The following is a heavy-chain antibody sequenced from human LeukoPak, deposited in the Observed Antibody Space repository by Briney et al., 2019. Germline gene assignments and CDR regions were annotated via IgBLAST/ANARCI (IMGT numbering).Heavy chain of an antibody. CDR2: ISYDGSNK. V-gene: IGHV3-30*18. Sequence: GGSLRLSCAASGFTFSSQWMSWVRQAPGKGLEWVAVISYDGSNKYYADSVKGRFTISRDNSKNTLYLQMNSLRAEDTAVYYCAKDALIVATIYYYYGMDVWGQGTTVTVSS. D-gene: IGHD5-12*01. CDR1: GFTFSSQW. J-gene: IGHJ6*02. CDR3: AKDALIVATIYYYYGMDV.